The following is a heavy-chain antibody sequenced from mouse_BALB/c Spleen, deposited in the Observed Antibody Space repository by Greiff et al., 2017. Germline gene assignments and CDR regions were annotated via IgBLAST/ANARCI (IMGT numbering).Heavy chain of an antibody. CDR2: IYPGSGST. V-gene: IGHV1S22*01. CDR3: TRGSMINSRAMDY. J-gene: IGHJ4*01. CDR1: GYTFTSYW. Sequence: LQQPGSELVRPGASVKLSCKASGYTFTSYWMHWVKQRHGQGLEWIGNIYPGSGSTNYDEKFKSKGTLTVDTSSSTAYMHLSSLTSEDSAVYYCTRGSMINSRAMDYWGQGTSVTVSS. D-gene: IGHD2-4*01.